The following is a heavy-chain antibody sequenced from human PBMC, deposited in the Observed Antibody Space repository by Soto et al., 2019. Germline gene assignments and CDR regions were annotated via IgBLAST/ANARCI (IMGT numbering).Heavy chain of an antibody. J-gene: IGHJ5*02. CDR2: IFYAGHT. D-gene: IGHD6-13*01. Sequence: QLQLQESGPGLVKPSETLSLTCNVSGGSISSSRSYWAWFRQPPGKELECIANIFYAGHTYYNPSIKTGVPVSVHTSKPPVPLKLDSATAADTTVYYCARQGAAPGIDWWFDPWGQGTLVTVSS. CDR3: ARQGAAPGIDWWFDP. V-gene: IGHV4-39*01. CDR1: GGSISSSRSY.